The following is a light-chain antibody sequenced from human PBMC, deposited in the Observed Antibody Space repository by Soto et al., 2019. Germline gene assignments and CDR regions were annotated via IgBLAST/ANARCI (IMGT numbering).Light chain of an antibody. CDR2: DTS. V-gene: IGKV3D-20*02. CDR3: QQRSNWPPLT. CDR1: QSVNSNY. Sequence: EIVLIQSPGTLSLSPGEGATLSCRAIQSVNSNYLAWYQQKPGQAPTVLIFDTSRRATGVPDRFSGSGSGTDFTLTISSLEPEDFAVYYCQQRSNWPPLTFGGGTKVDI. J-gene: IGKJ4*01.